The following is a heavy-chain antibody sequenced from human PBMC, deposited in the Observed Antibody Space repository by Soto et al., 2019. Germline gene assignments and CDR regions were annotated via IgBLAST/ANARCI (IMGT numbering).Heavy chain of an antibody. CDR2: IIAYNGNT. CDR1: GYTFTSYG. J-gene: IGHJ4*02. D-gene: IGHD2-15*01. V-gene: IGHV1-18*04. CDR3: ARQYCSGGSCYYQRYYDSSGYYDY. Sequence: ASVKVSCKASGYTFTSYGISWVRQAPGQVLEWMGWIIAYNGNTNYAQKLQGRVTMTTDTSTSTAYMELRSLRSDDTAVYYCARQYCSGGSCYYQRYYDSSGYYDYWGQGTLVTVSS.